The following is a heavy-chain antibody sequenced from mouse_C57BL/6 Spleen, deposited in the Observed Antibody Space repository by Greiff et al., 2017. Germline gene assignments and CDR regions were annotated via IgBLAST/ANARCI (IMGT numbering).Heavy chain of an antibody. CDR1: GYTFTTYP. CDR2: FHPYNDDT. Sequence: VQLQQSGAELVKPGASVKMSCKASGYTFTTYPIEWMKQNHGKSLEWIGNFHPYNDDTKYNEKFKGKATLPVEKSSSTVYLELSRLTSDDSAVYYCARRNYDYDHAMDYWGQGTSVTVSS. V-gene: IGHV1-47*01. J-gene: IGHJ4*01. D-gene: IGHD2-4*01. CDR3: ARRNYDYDHAMDY.